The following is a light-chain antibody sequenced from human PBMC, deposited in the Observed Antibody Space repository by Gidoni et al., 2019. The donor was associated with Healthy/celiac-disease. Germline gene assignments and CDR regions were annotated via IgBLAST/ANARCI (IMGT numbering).Light chain of an antibody. V-gene: IGKV3-11*01. Sequence: IVLTQSPATLSLSPGERATLSCRASQSVSSYLAWYQQKPGQAPRLLIYDASNRATGIPARFSGSGSGTDFTLTISSLEPEDFAVYYCQQRSNWPPGFXQXTRLEIK. CDR1: QSVSSY. J-gene: IGKJ5*01. CDR2: DAS. CDR3: QQRSNWPPG.